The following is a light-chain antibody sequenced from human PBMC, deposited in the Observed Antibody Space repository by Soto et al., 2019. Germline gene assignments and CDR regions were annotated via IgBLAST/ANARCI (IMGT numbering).Light chain of an antibody. CDR3: SSYAGRNTLV. Sequence: QSALTQPPSASGSPGQSVTISCTGTRSDVGGYNYVSWYQQHPGKVPKLMIYEVSKRPSGVPDRFSGSKSGNTASLTVSGLQAEDEADYYCSSYAGRNTLVFGGGTKLTVL. CDR1: RSDVGGYNY. CDR2: EVS. J-gene: IGLJ2*01. V-gene: IGLV2-8*01.